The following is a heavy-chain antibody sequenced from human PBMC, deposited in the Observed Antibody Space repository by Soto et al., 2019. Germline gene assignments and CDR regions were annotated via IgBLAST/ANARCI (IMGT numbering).Heavy chain of an antibody. Sequence: QVQLQESGPGLVKPSQTLSLTCTVSGGSISSGGYYWSWIRQHPGKGLEWIGYIYYSGSTYYNPSLKSRVTISVDTSKNQFSLKLSSVTAADTAVYYCARDPIYGSGNYSPYYFDYWGQGTLVTVSS. CDR2: IYYSGST. CDR3: ARDPIYGSGNYSPYYFDY. V-gene: IGHV4-31*03. CDR1: GGSISSGGYY. J-gene: IGHJ4*02. D-gene: IGHD3-10*01.